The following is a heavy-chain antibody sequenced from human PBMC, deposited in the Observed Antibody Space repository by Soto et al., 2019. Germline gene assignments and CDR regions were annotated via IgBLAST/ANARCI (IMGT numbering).Heavy chain of an antibody. D-gene: IGHD3-10*01. Sequence: EVQLVESGGGLVQPGGSLRLSCAASGFTFSDTWMTWVRQAPGKGLEWVANINPDGNGEEYGGSVKGRFTISRDNAKNSLYLQIDSLTAGDTALYYCVKSEYGYIVGEFWGQGTLLTVSS. V-gene: IGHV3-7*03. J-gene: IGHJ4*02. CDR2: INPDGNGE. CDR3: VKSEYGYIVGEF. CDR1: GFTFSDTW.